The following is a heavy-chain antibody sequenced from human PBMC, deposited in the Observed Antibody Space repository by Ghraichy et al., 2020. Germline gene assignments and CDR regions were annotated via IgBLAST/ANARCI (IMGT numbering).Heavy chain of an antibody. Sequence: SYISTSTGTIYYADSVKGRFTVARDDAKNSLYLQMNSLNDEDTAVYYCARDSGTNRYTTFDYWGHGAL. D-gene: IGHD1-1*01. CDR2: ISTSTGTI. V-gene: IGHV3-48*02. J-gene: IGHJ4*01. CDR3: ARDSGTNRYTTFDY.